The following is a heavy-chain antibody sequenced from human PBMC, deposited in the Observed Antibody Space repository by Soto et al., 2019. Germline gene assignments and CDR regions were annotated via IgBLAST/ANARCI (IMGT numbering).Heavy chain of an antibody. V-gene: IGHV1-69*13. D-gene: IGHD5-18*01. Sequence: GASVKVSCKASGGTFSSYAISWVRQAPGQGLEWMGGIIPIFGTANYAQKFQGRVTITADESTSTAYMELSSLRSEDTAVYYCARAKTELTAMVKPGYYYYGMDVWGQGTTVTVSS. CDR3: ARAKTELTAMVKPGYYYYGMDV. CDR2: IIPIFGTA. CDR1: GGTFSSYA. J-gene: IGHJ6*02.